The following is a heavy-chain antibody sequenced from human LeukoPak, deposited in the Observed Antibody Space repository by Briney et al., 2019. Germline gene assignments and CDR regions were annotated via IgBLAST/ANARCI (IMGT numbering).Heavy chain of an antibody. Sequence: SETLSLTCTVSGGSISSYYWSWIRQPPGKGLEWIGYTYYSGSTNYNPSLKSRVTISVDTSKNQFSLKLSSVTAADTAVYYCARAPRRGYSYGYFDYWGQGTLVTVSS. CDR1: GGSISSYY. CDR2: TYYSGST. V-gene: IGHV4-59*08. CDR3: ARAPRRGYSYGYFDY. J-gene: IGHJ4*02. D-gene: IGHD5-18*01.